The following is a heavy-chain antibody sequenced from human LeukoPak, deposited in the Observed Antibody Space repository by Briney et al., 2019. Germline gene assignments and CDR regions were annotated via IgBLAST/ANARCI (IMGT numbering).Heavy chain of an antibody. J-gene: IGHJ4*02. D-gene: IGHD1-26*01. CDR3: TRDGPRPIVGATSAAHY. CDR2: IRSKAYGGTA. Sequence: GGSLRLSCTASGFTFGDYAMSWFRQAPGKGLEWVGFIRSKAYGGTAEYAASVKGRFTISRDDSKSIAYLQMNSLKTEDTAVYYCTRDGPRPIVGATSAAHYWGQGTLVTVSS. V-gene: IGHV3-49*03. CDR1: GFTFGDYA.